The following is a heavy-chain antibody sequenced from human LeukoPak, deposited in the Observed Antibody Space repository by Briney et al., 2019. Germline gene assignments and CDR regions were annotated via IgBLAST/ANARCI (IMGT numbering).Heavy chain of an antibody. V-gene: IGHV3-48*02. CDR2: ISSSSSHM. CDR1: GFTFSTYS. CDR3: ARGFLAAEGALDY. Sequence: PGGSLRLSCAASGFTFSTYSMNWVRQAPGKGLEWVSYISSSSSHMFYADSVKGRFTISRDNAKNSLYLQMNSLRDEDTAVYHCARGFLAAEGALDYWGQGTRVTVSS. D-gene: IGHD6-13*01. J-gene: IGHJ4*02.